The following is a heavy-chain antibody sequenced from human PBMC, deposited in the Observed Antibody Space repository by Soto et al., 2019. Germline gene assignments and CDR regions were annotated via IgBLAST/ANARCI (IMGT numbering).Heavy chain of an antibody. J-gene: IGHJ5*02. CDR1: GGTFSSFA. CDR3: ARGLECRGYCLDKPTWFGP. V-gene: IGHV1-69*06. Sequence: KVSCKASGGTFSSFAFSWVRQAPGQGLEWMGGIIPIFGTPYYAQKFQGRVTITADKSTSTVYMELSSLGSDDTAVYFCARGLECRGYCLDKPTWFGPWGQGTLVTVSS. CDR2: IIPIFGTP. D-gene: IGHD2-15*01.